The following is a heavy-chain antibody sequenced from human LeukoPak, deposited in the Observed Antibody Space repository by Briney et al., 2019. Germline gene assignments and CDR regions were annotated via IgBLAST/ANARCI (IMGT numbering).Heavy chain of an antibody. Sequence: SETLSPTCAAFGGSFRGYYWNWIPQPPGKGLEGIGEINHSGSTNYNPSLKSRVTISVDTSKNQFSLKLSSVTAADTAVYYCARRPGTGTTLGYWGQGTLVTVSS. CDR2: INHSGST. V-gene: IGHV4-34*01. D-gene: IGHD1-1*01. CDR3: ARRPGTGTTLGY. J-gene: IGHJ4*02. CDR1: GGSFRGYY.